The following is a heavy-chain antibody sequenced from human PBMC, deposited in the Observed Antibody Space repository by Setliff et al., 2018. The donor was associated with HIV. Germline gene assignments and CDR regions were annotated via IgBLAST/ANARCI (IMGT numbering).Heavy chain of an antibody. V-gene: IGHV4-31*03. CDR2: IYHNGST. CDR3: ARQHYYDSSGRNLMDV. J-gene: IGHJ6*03. D-gene: IGHD3-22*01. Sequence: SETLSLTCTVSGGSISIGGYYWGWIRQHPGKGLEWIGYIYHNGSTYYNPSLKSRVIISVDTSKNQFSLKLSSVTAADTAVYYCARQHYYDSSGRNLMDVWGKGTTVTVSS. CDR1: GGSISIGGYY.